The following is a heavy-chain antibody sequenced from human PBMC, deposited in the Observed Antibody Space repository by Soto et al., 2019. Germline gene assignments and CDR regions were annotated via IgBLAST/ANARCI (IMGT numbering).Heavy chain of an antibody. D-gene: IGHD1-26*01. J-gene: IGHJ6*02. CDR3: ARKSSLKLRSTPYYYYGMDV. CDR1: GYTFTSYD. CDR2: MNPNSGNT. V-gene: IGHV1-8*01. Sequence: ASVKVSCKASGYTFTSYDINWVRQATGQGLEWMGWMNPNSGNTGYAQKFQGRVTMTRNTSISTAYMELSSLRSEDTAVYYCARKSSLKLRSTPYYYYGMDVWGQGTTVTISS.